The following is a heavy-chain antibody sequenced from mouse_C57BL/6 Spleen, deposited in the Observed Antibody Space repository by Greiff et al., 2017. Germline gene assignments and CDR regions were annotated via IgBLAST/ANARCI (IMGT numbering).Heavy chain of an antibody. CDR3: TTKLAY. V-gene: IGHV1-15*01. CDR2: IDPETGGT. Sequence: VKLQESGAELVRPGASVTLSCKASGYTFTDYEMHWVKQTHVHGLEWIGAIDPETGGTAYNQKFKGKAILTADKSSSTAYMELRSLTSEDSAVYYCTTKLAYWGQGTLVTVSA. J-gene: IGHJ3*01. CDR1: GYTFTDYE.